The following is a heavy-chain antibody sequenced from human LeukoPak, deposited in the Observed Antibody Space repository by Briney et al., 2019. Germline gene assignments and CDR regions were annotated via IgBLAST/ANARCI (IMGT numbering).Heavy chain of an antibody. D-gene: IGHD2-2*01. Sequence: GGSLRLSCAASGFTFSNAWMSWVRQAPGKGLEWVGRIKSKTDGGTTDYAAPVKGRFTISRDNAKNTLYLQMNSLRAEDTAVYYCARDLGSTPFDYWGQGTLVTVSS. CDR1: GFTFSNAW. J-gene: IGHJ4*02. CDR2: IKSKTDGGTT. CDR3: ARDLGSTPFDY. V-gene: IGHV3-15*05.